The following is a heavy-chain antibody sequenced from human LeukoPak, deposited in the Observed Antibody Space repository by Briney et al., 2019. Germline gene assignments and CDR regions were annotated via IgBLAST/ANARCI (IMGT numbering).Heavy chain of an antibody. CDR1: GHTFTSYD. Sequence: PGASVKVSCKASGHTFTSYDINWVRQATGQGLEWMGWMNPNSGNTGCAQKFQGRVTITRNTSISTAYMELSSLRSEDTAVYYCARELLWFGESNFDYWGQGTLVTVSS. V-gene: IGHV1-8*03. CDR2: MNPNSGNT. D-gene: IGHD3-10*01. J-gene: IGHJ4*02. CDR3: ARELLWFGESNFDY.